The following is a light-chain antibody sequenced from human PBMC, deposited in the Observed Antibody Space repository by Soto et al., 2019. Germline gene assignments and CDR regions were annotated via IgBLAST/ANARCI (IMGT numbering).Light chain of an antibody. CDR2: DVS. CDR1: SSDVGGYND. J-gene: IGLJ3*02. CDR3: CSYAGSYPGV. Sequence: QSALTQPRSVSGSPGQSVTISCTGTSSDVGGYNDVSWYQQHPGKAPKLMIYDVSKRPSGVPDRFSGSKSGNTASLTISGLQAEYEADYYCCSYAGSYPGVFGGGTKVTVL. V-gene: IGLV2-11*01.